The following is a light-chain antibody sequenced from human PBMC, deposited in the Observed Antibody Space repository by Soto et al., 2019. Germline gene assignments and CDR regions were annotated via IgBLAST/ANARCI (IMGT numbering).Light chain of an antibody. CDR1: QSVSSY. CDR3: QQRSDWPST. Sequence: EIVLTQSPATLSLSPGERATLSCRASQSVSSYLAWYQQKPGQAPRLLIYDASNRATGITDRFSGSGSGTDFTLTISSLEPDDFAVYYCQQRSDWPSTFGGGTKVQIK. CDR2: DAS. J-gene: IGKJ4*01. V-gene: IGKV3-11*01.